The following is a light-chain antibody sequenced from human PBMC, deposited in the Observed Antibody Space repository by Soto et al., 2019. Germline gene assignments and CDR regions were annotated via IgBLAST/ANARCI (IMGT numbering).Light chain of an antibody. Sequence: IVLTQSPGTLSLSAGERTTLSVMASQSISRYLAWYQQKPGQGPRLLIYGASSRATGTPDRFSGSGSGTDFTLTINRLEPEDFALYYCQQYGSSPPTFGQGTKVDIK. J-gene: IGKJ1*01. CDR2: GAS. CDR1: QSISRY. V-gene: IGKV3-20*01. CDR3: QQYGSSPPT.